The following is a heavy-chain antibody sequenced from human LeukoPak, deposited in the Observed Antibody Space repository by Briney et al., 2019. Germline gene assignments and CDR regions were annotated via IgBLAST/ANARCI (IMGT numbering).Heavy chain of an antibody. V-gene: IGHV4-34*01. CDR3: ARAAYVYSRTCYFDY. CDR2: INHSGST. J-gene: IGHJ4*02. Sequence: SETLSLTCAVYGGSFSGYYWSWIRQPPGKGLEWIGEINHSGSTNYNPSLKSRVTISVDTSKNQFSLKLSSVTAADTAVYYCARAAYVYSRTCYFDYWGQGTLVTVSS. CDR1: GGSFSGYY. D-gene: IGHD2-8*01.